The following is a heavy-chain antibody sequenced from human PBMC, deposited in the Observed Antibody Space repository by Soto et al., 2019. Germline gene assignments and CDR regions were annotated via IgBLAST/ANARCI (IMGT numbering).Heavy chain of an antibody. V-gene: IGHV3-15*07. CDR1: GFTFSNAW. D-gene: IGHD3-3*01. J-gene: IGHJ6*02. CDR2: IKSKTDGGTT. Sequence: GGSLRLSCAASGFTFSNAWMNWVRQAPGKGLEWVGRIKSKTDGGTTDYAAPVKGRFTISRDDSKNTLYLQMNSLKTEDTAVYYCTTAFLEWLFSYYYGMDVWGQGTTVTVSS. CDR3: TTAFLEWLFSYYYGMDV.